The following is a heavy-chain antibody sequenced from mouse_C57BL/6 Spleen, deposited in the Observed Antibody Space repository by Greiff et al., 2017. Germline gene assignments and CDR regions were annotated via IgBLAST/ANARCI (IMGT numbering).Heavy chain of an antibody. CDR3: ARFITTVVATDWYFDV. V-gene: IGHV1-54*01. J-gene: IGHJ1*03. D-gene: IGHD1-1*01. CDR1: GYAFTNYL. Sequence: QVQLQQSGAELVRPGTSVKVSCKASGYAFTNYLIEWVKPRPGQGLEWIGVINPGSGGTNYNEKFKGKATLTADKSSSTAYMQLSSLTSEDSAVYFCARFITTVVATDWYFDVWGTGTTVTVSS. CDR2: INPGSGGT.